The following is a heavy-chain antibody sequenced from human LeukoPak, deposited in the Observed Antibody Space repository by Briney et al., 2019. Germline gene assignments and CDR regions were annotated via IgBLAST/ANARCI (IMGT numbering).Heavy chain of an antibody. CDR1: GFTFSSYW. CDR2: IKQDGSEK. CDR3: ARGRGIVVVVAAWAPDY. J-gene: IGHJ4*02. V-gene: IGHV3-7*01. Sequence: GGSLRLSCAASGFTFSSYWMSWVRQAPGKGLEWVANIKQDGSEKYYVDSVKGRFTISRDNAKNSLYLQMNSLRAEDTAVYYCARGRGIVVVVAAWAPDYWGQGTLVTVSS. D-gene: IGHD2-15*01.